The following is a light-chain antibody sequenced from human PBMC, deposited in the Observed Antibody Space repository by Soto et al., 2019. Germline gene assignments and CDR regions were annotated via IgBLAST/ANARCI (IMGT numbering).Light chain of an antibody. CDR2: GAS. V-gene: IGKV3-20*01. CDR3: QQYGSSPPT. CDR1: QSVSSSY. Sequence: EIVLTQSPGTLSLSPGERATLSCRASQSVSSSYLAWYQQKPGQAPRLLIYGASSRATGIPDRFSGSGSGKDFTLTVSRLEPEDFAVYYCQQYGSSPPTFCQGTKVEI. J-gene: IGKJ1*01.